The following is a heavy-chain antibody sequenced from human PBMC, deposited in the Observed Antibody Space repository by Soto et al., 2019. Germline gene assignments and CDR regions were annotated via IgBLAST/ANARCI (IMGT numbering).Heavy chain of an antibody. Sequence: ASVKVSCKASGYTFTGYYMHWVRQAPGQGLEWMGWINPNSGGTNYAQKFQGWVTMTRDTSISTAYMELSRLRSDDTAVYYCARERQPVDAGYGMDVWGQGTTVTVSS. V-gene: IGHV1-2*04. CDR2: INPNSGGT. J-gene: IGHJ6*02. CDR3: ARERQPVDAGYGMDV. D-gene: IGHD6-6*01. CDR1: GYTFTGYY.